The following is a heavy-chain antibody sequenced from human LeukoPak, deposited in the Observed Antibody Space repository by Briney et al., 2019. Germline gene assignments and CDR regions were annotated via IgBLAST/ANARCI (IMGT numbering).Heavy chain of an antibody. Sequence: GESLKISCKGSGYSFTDYWIGWVRQMPGEGLQWMGIIYPDDSDIRYSPSFQGQVTISADKSIITAYLQWSSLKASDTAMYYCARHGRGSRSPNAFDIWGQGTLVTVSA. CDR2: IYPDDSDI. D-gene: IGHD3-10*01. CDR3: ARHGRGSRSPNAFDI. V-gene: IGHV5-51*01. CDR1: GYSFTDYW. J-gene: IGHJ4*02.